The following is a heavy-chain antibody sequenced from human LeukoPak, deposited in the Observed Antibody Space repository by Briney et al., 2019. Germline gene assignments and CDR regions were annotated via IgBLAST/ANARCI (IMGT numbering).Heavy chain of an antibody. CDR2: IKQDGSEK. CDR3: ASSYSSGWPLAFDI. Sequence: ETLSLTCNVSGGSISDYYWSWVRQAPGKGLEWVANIKQDGSEKYYVDSVKGRFTISRDNAKNSLYLQMNSLRAEDTAVYYCASSYSSGWPLAFDIWGQGTMVTVSS. V-gene: IGHV3-7*01. CDR1: GGSISDYY. D-gene: IGHD6-19*01. J-gene: IGHJ3*02.